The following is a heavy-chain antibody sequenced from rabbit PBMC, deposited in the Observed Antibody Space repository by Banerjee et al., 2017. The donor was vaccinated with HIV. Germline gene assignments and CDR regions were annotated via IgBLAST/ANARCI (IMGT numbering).Heavy chain of an antibody. CDR2: IDPVFGST. Sequence: QEQLVESGGGLVKPEGSLTLTCKASGFDFSSYGVSWVRQAPGKGLEWIGYIDPVFGSTYYASWVNGRFTISSHNAQNTLYLQLNSLTAADTATYFCARDRDGDAGYGSLALWAPGTLVTVS. D-gene: IGHD7-1*01. V-gene: IGHV1S47*01. CDR1: GFDFSSYG. J-gene: IGHJ4*01. CDR3: ARDRDGDAGYGSLAL.